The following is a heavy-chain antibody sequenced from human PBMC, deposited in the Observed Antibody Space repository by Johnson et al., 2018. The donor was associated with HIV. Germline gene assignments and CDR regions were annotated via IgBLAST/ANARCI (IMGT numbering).Heavy chain of an antibody. Sequence: QVQLVESGGGVDQHGGSLRLSCAASGFTFSSYGMHWVRQAPGKGLEWVAFIRYDGSNKYYADSVKGRFTISRDNSKNTLYLQMNSLRAEDTAVYYCAKEDYYGSGSYDAFDIWGQGTMVTVSS. D-gene: IGHD3-10*01. CDR3: AKEDYYGSGSYDAFDI. CDR2: IRYDGSNK. J-gene: IGHJ3*02. CDR1: GFTFSSYG. V-gene: IGHV3-30*02.